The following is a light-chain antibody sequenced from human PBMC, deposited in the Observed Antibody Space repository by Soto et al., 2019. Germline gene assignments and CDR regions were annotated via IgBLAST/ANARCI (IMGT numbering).Light chain of an antibody. V-gene: IGKV3-20*01. J-gene: IGKJ1*01. CDR2: GAS. Sequence: EIVLTQSPGTLSLSPGERATLSCRASQSVSSSYLAWYQQKPGQAPRLLIYGASSRATGIPDRFSGSGSVTDFTLTISRLEPEDLAVYYCQQYGSSPPWTCGQGTKVEIK. CDR3: QQYGSSPPWT. CDR1: QSVSSSY.